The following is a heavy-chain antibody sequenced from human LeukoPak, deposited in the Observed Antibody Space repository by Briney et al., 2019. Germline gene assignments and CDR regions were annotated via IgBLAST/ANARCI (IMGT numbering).Heavy chain of an antibody. CDR1: GYTFTGYY. Sequence: GASVKVSCKASGYTFTGYYMHWVRQAPGQGLEWMGWINPNSGGTNYAQKCQGRVTMTRDTSISTAYMELSRLRSDDTAVYYCARGPDIVVVPAAPIQHWGQGTLVTVSS. D-gene: IGHD2-2*01. CDR2: INPNSGGT. J-gene: IGHJ1*01. CDR3: ARGPDIVVVPAAPIQH. V-gene: IGHV1-2*02.